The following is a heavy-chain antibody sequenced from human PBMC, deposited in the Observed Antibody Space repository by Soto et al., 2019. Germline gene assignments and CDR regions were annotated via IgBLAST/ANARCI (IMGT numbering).Heavy chain of an antibody. CDR3: ARGGYYDSSGYFPELFDY. J-gene: IGHJ4*02. D-gene: IGHD3-22*01. Sequence: SETLSLTCTVSGGSISSGDYYWSWIRQPPGKGLEWIGYIYYSGSTYYNPSLKSRVTISVDTSKNQFSLKLSSVTAADTAVYYCARGGYYDSSGYFPELFDYWGQGTLVTVSS. CDR1: GGSISSGDYY. V-gene: IGHV4-30-4*01. CDR2: IYYSGST.